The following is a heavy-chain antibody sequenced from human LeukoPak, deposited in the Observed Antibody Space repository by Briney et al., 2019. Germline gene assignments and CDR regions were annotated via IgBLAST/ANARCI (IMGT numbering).Heavy chain of an antibody. V-gene: IGHV4-34*01. CDR1: GGSFSGYY. D-gene: IGHD6-19*01. J-gene: IGHJ5*02. CDR3: ARHKADRNWFDP. Sequence: SETLSLTCAVYGGSFSGYYWSWIRQPPGKGLEWIGEINHSGSTNYNPSLKSRVTISVDTSKNQFSLKLSSVTAADTAVYYCARHKADRNWFDPWGQGTLVTVSS. CDR2: INHSGST.